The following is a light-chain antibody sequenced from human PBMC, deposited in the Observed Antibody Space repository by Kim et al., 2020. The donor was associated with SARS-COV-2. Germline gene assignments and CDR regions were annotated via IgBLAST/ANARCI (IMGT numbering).Light chain of an antibody. CDR2: AAS. CDR3: QQYNSYPIT. CDR1: QGVGNY. J-gene: IGKJ5*01. V-gene: IGKV1-16*02. Sequence: DIQMTQSPSSLSASIGDRVTITCRASQGVGNYLAWFQQKPGKAPKFLIYAASILQTGVPSKFSGSGSGTDFTLTISSLQPDDFATYYCQQYNSYPITFGQGTRLEIK.